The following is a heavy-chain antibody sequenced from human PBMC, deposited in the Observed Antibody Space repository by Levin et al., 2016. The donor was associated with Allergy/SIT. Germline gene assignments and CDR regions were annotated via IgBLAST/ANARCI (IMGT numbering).Heavy chain of an antibody. Sequence: RQAPGKGPEWIGYIYYSGSTNYNPSLKSRVTISVDTSKNQFSLKLSSVTAADTAVYYCARHLLAAGDYWGQGTLVTVSS. CDR2: IYYSGST. V-gene: IGHV4-61*07. CDR3: ARHLLAAGDY. D-gene: IGHD6-13*01. J-gene: IGHJ4*02.